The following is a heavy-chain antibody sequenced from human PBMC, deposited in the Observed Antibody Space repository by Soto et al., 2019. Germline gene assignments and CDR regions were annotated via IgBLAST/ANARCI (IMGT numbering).Heavy chain of an antibody. Sequence: QVQLVQSGAEVKKPGSSVKVSCKASGGTFSSYTISWVRQAPGQGLEWMGRIIPILGIANYAQKFQGRVTITADKSTSTAYMELSSLRSEDTAVYYCARVGSGRYWYFDLWGRGTLVTVSS. CDR1: GGTFSSYT. J-gene: IGHJ2*01. CDR2: IIPILGIA. V-gene: IGHV1-69*02. CDR3: ARVGSGRYWYFDL. D-gene: IGHD2-15*01.